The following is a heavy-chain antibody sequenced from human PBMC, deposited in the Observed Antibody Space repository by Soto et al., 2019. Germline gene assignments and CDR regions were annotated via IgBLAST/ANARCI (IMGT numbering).Heavy chain of an antibody. CDR3: ARGSEWELRGDCLDY. CDR2: IWYDGSNK. CDR1: GFTFSSYG. Sequence: QVQLVESGGGVVQPGRSLRLSCAASGFTFSSYGMHWVRQAPGKGLEWVAVIWYDGSNKYYADSVKGRFTISRDNSKNTLYLQMHSLRAEDTAVDYCARGSEWELRGDCLDYWGQGTLVTVSS. J-gene: IGHJ4*02. V-gene: IGHV3-33*01. D-gene: IGHD1-26*01.